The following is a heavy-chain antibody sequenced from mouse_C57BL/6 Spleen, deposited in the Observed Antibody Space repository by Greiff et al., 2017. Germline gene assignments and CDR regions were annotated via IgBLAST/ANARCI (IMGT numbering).Heavy chain of an antibody. CDR3: TFYYGSRYYFDY. CDR1: GYTFTDYE. V-gene: IGHV1-15*01. CDR2: IDPETGGT. D-gene: IGHD1-1*01. J-gene: IGHJ2*01. Sequence: QVQLQQSGAELVRPGASVTLSCKASGYTFTDYEMHWVKQTPVHGLEWIGAIDPETGGTAYNQKFKGKAILTADKASSTAYMELRSLTSEDSAVYYCTFYYGSRYYFDYWGQGTTLTVSS.